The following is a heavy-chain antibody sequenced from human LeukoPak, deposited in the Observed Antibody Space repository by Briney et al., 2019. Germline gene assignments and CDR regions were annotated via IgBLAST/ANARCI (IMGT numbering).Heavy chain of an antibody. Sequence: SETPSLTCVVSGYSISSDYFWGWIRQPPGKGLEWIGTISHSGTTSYKPSLKTRVTISLDTSKNQFSLKLSSVTAADTAVYYCVRDVGQLRSDYWGQGTLVTVSS. J-gene: IGHJ4*02. CDR2: ISHSGTT. CDR1: GYSISSDYF. D-gene: IGHD2-2*01. CDR3: VRDVGQLRSDY. V-gene: IGHV4-38-2*02.